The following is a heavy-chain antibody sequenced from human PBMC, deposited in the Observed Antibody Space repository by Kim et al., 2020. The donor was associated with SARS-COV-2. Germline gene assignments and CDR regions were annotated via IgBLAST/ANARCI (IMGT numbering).Heavy chain of an antibody. CDR1: GFTFSSYA. Sequence: GGSLRLSCAASGFTFSSYAMHWVRQAPGKGLEWVAVISYDGSNKYYADSVKGRFTISRDNSKNTLYLQMNSLRAEDTAVYYCARGPTYYYDSSGYYPYWGQGTLVTVSS. CDR3: ARGPTYYYDSSGYYPY. D-gene: IGHD3-22*01. V-gene: IGHV3-30-3*01. CDR2: ISYDGSNK. J-gene: IGHJ4*02.